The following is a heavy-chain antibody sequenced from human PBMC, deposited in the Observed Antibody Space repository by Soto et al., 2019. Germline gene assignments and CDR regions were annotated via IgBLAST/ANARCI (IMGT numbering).Heavy chain of an antibody. CDR1: GGSISSYY. J-gene: IGHJ6*02. D-gene: IGHD2-8*01. CDR2: IYYSEST. CDR3: ARDIMGTNYYYYGMDV. V-gene: IGHV4-59*01. Sequence: SETLSLTCTVSGGSISSYYWSWIRQPPGKGLEWIGYIYYSESTNYNPSLKSRVTISVDTSKNQFSLKLSSVTAADTAVYYCARDIMGTNYYYYGMDVWGQGTTVTSP.